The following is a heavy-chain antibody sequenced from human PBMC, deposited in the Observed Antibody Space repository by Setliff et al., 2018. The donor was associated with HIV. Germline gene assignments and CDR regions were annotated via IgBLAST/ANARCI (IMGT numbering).Heavy chain of an antibody. CDR1: GYRFSKYW. V-gene: IGHV5-51*01. CDR2: IYPQDSDT. J-gene: IGHJ3*01. Sequence: GESLKISCKGSGYRFSKYWIGWVRQMPGRGLEWVGIIYPQDSDTRYSPSFEGHVTISADTSRYTAYLQWSALKASDTAMYYCARHTIDISLLVVQDPGPFDLWGRGTMVTVSS. CDR3: ARHTIDISLLVVQDPGPFDL. D-gene: IGHD3-3*02.